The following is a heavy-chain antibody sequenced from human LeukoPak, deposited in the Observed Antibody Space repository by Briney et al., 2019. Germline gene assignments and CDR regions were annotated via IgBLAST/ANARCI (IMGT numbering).Heavy chain of an antibody. Sequence: ASVKVSCKASGYTFTSYAMNWVRQAPRQGLEWMGWINTNTGNPTYAQGFTGRFVSSLDTSVSTAYLQISSLKAEDTAVYYCARDTYSSSWYWYGMDVWGQGTTVTVSS. D-gene: IGHD6-13*01. J-gene: IGHJ6*02. CDR1: GYTFTSYA. CDR3: ARDTYSSSWYWYGMDV. V-gene: IGHV7-4-1*02. CDR2: INTNTGNP.